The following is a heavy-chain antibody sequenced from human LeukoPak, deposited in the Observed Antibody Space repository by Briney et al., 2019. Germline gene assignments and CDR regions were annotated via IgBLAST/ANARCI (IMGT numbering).Heavy chain of an antibody. CDR1: GFTFSSYS. J-gene: IGHJ4*02. CDR3: AKGVMREFDY. CDR2: ISSSSTYI. V-gene: IGHV3-21*04. Sequence: PGGSLRLSCAASGFTFSSYSMNWVRQAPGKGLEWVSSISSSSTYIYYADSVKGRFTISRDNSKNTLYLQMNSLRAEDTAVYYCAKGVMREFDYWGQGTLVTVSS.